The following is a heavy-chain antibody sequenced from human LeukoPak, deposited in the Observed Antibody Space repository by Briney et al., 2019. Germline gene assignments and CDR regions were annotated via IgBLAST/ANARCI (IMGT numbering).Heavy chain of an antibody. V-gene: IGHV3-23*01. CDR2: ISGSGGST. D-gene: IGHD5-18*01. J-gene: IGHJ4*02. CDR1: GFTFSSYA. CDR3: ARGYSYGASGFDY. Sequence: AGGSLRLSCAASGFTFSSYAMSWVRQAPGKGLEWVSVISGSGGSTNYADSVKGRFTISRDNAKNSLYLQMNSLRAEDTAVYYCARGYSYGASGFDYWGQGTLVTVSS.